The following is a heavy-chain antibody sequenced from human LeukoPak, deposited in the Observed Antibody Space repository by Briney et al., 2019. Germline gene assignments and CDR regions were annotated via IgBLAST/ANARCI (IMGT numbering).Heavy chain of an antibody. J-gene: IGHJ4*02. D-gene: IGHD6-6*01. Sequence: PGGSLRLSCAASGFTVSSNYMSWVRQAPGKGLQWVAVISYDGSNKYYADSVKGRFTISRDNSRNTLFLQMNSLRPEDTAMYYCAREGDEYYSSSSYFDYWGQGTLVTVSS. CDR1: GFTVSSNY. V-gene: IGHV3-30-3*01. CDR3: AREGDEYYSSSSYFDY. CDR2: ISYDGSNK.